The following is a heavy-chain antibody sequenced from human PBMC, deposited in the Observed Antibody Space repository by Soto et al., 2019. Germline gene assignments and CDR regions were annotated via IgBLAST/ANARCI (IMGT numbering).Heavy chain of an antibody. CDR2: ISYDESDK. Sequence: GGSLSLSCTASGFTFSTYGMHWVRQAPGKGLEWVAVISYDESDKYYADSVKGRFTISRDNSKNTLYLQMDSLRAEDTAVYYCAKDLLWFGESSDCWGQGTLVTVSS. V-gene: IGHV3-30*18. CDR3: AKDLLWFGESSDC. J-gene: IGHJ4*02. CDR1: GFTFSTYG. D-gene: IGHD3-10*01.